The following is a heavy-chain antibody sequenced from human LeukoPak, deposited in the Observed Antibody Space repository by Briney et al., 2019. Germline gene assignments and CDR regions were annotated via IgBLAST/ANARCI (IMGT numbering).Heavy chain of an antibody. CDR1: GGSISSYY. CDR3: ATHYYDSKAFDI. J-gene: IGHJ3*02. D-gene: IGHD3-22*01. CDR2: IYYSGST. V-gene: IGHV4-59*08. Sequence: SETLSLTCTVSGGSISSYYWSWIRQPPGKGLEWIGYIYYSGSTNYNPSLKSRVTISVDTSKNQFSLKLGSVTAADTAVYYCATHYYDSKAFDIWGQGTMVTVSS.